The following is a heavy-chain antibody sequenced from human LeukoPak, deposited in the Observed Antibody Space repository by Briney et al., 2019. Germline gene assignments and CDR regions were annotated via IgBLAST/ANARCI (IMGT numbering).Heavy chain of an antibody. CDR1: GFTFDDYT. Sequence: GGSLRLSCAASGFTFDDYTMHWVRQAPGKGLEWVSLISWDGGSTYYADSVKGRFTISRDNSKNSLYLQMNSLRTEDTALYYCATGTGSSPTYYYYYMDVWGKGTRSPSP. CDR2: ISWDGGST. CDR3: ATGTGSSPTYYYYYMDV. V-gene: IGHV3-43*01. J-gene: IGHJ6*03. D-gene: IGHD6-6*01.